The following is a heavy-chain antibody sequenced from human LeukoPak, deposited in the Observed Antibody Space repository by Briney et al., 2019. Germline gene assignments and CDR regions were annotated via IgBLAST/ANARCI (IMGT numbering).Heavy chain of an antibody. D-gene: IGHD1-26*01. CDR2: INPNSGGT. V-gene: IGHV1-2*02. CDR3: ARDLWDRSLPNYFDY. Sequence: GASVKVSCKASGYTFTGYYMHWVRQAPGQGLEWMGWINPNSGGTNYAQKFQGRVTMTRDTSISTAYMELSRLRSDDTAVYYCARDLWDRSLPNYFDYWGQGTLVTVSS. CDR1: GYTFTGYY. J-gene: IGHJ4*02.